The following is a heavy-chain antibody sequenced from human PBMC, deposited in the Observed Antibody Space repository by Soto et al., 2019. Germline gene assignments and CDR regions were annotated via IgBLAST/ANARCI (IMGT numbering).Heavy chain of an antibody. CDR2: IWSDGSNK. CDR1: GFTFSSYG. D-gene: IGHD6-19*01. CDR3: AVAVAGPTAIGY. J-gene: IGHJ4*02. Sequence: SLRLSCAASGFTFSSYGMHWVRQAPGKGLEWVAVIWSDGSNKYYADSVKGRFTISRDNSKNTLYLQMNSLRAEDTAVYYCAVAVAGPTAIGYWGQGTLVTVSS. V-gene: IGHV3-33*01.